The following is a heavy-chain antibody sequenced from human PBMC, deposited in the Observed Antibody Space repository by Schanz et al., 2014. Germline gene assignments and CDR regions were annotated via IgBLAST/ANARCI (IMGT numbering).Heavy chain of an antibody. CDR1: GYTFTSYD. Sequence: QVQLIQSGAEVKKPGASVKVSCTASGYTFTSYDINWVRQAPGQGLEWLGWMNPNSGNPGFAQKFRGRVTMTRNTSMSTAYRELHILTSEDTAVYYCARGRTFDSWGQGTLVTVSS. CDR3: ARGRTFDS. CDR2: MNPNSGNP. V-gene: IGHV1-8*01. J-gene: IGHJ4*02.